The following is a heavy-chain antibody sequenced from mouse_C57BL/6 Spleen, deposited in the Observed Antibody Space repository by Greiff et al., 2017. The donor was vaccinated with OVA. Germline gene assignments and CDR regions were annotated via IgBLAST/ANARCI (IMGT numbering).Heavy chain of an antibody. D-gene: IGHD3-3*01. J-gene: IGHJ4*01. CDR1: GFTFSDYY. Sequence: EVQGVESGGGLVQPGGSLKLSCAASGFTFSDYYMYWVRQTPEKRLEWVAYISNGGGSTYYPDTVKGRFTISRDNAKNTLYLQMSRLKSEDTAMYYCARRGLRYWGQGTSVTVSS. CDR3: ARRGLRY. V-gene: IGHV5-12*01. CDR2: ISNGGGST.